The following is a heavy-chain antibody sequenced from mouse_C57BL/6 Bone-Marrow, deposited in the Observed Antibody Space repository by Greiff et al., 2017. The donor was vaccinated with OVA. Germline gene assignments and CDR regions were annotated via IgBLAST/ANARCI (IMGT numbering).Heavy chain of an antibody. CDR2: SRNKANDYTT. CDR3: ARDGNYYGSSSYWYFDV. Sequence: EVMLVESGGGLVQSGRSLRLSCATSGFTFSDFYMEWVRQAPGKGLEWIAASRNKANDYTTEYSASVKGRFIVSRDTSQSILYRQMNALRAEDTAIYYCARDGNYYGSSSYWYFDVWGTGTTVTVSS. J-gene: IGHJ1*03. CDR1: GFTFSDFY. D-gene: IGHD1-1*01. V-gene: IGHV7-1*01.